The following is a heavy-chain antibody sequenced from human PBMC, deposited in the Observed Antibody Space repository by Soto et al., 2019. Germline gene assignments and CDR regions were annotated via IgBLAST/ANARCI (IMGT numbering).Heavy chain of an antibody. CDR2: IYSGGST. J-gene: IGHJ6*02. V-gene: IGHV3-66*01. CDR3: AREAWSHDYYYYGMDA. D-gene: IGHD2-8*02. Sequence: EVQLVESGGNLVQPGGSLRISCAASGFTVSSNYMSWVRQAPGKGLEWVSVIYSGGSTYYADSVKGRFTISRDNSKNTLYLQMNNLRVEDTAVYYCAREAWSHDYYYYGMDAWGQGTTVTVSS. CDR1: GFTVSSNY.